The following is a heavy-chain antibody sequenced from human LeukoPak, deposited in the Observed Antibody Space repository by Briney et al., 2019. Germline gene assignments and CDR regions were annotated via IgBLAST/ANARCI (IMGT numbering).Heavy chain of an antibody. D-gene: IGHD6-13*01. CDR2: IGTACEI. CDR1: GFTFSRYD. CDR3: ARAGYSSSWFSRYFDL. J-gene: IGHJ2*01. Sequence: GGSLRLSCAASGFTFSRYDMRWVRQPTGKGLEWDSGIGTACEIYYPGSAKGRFTISRENAKNSLYLQMSSLRAGDTAVYYCARAGYSSSWFSRYFDLWGRGTLVTVSS. V-gene: IGHV3-13*01.